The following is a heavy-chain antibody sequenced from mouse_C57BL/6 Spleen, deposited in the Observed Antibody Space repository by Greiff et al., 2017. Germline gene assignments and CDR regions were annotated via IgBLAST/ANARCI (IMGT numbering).Heavy chain of an antibody. V-gene: IGHV1-81*01. CDR3: ARGDGYGGY. J-gene: IGHJ2*01. Sequence: QVQLQQSGAELARPGASVKLSCKASGYTFTSYGISWVKQRTGQGLEWIGEIYPRSGNTYYNEKFKGKATLTADKSSSTAYMELRSLTSEDSAVYFCARGDGYGGYWGQGTTLTVSS. CDR2: IYPRSGNT. D-gene: IGHD2-2*01. CDR1: GYTFTSYG.